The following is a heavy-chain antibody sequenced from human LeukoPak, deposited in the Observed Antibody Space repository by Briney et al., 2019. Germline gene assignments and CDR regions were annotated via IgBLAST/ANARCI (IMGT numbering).Heavy chain of an antibody. J-gene: IGHJ3*02. CDR2: INPNSGGT. V-gene: IGHV1-2*02. Sequence: ASVKVSCKASGYTFTGYYMHWVRQAPGQGPEWMGWINPNSGGTNYAQKFQGRVTMTRDTSISTAYMELSSLRSDDTTVYYCARRRVYDILTSYAFDIWGQGTMVTVSS. CDR1: GYTFTGYY. D-gene: IGHD3-9*01. CDR3: ARRRVYDILTSYAFDI.